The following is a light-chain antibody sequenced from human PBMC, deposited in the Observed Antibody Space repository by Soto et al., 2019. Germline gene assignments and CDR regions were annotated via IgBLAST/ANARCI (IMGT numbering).Light chain of an antibody. CDR1: QDITSY. J-gene: IGKJ2*01. V-gene: IGKV1-9*01. CDR2: GAS. CDR3: QQLHSYPYT. Sequence: IQLTQSPSSLSASVGDRVTITCRASQDITSYLAWYQQKPGKAPILLIYGASTLQSGVPSRFSGSRSGTDFTLTISSLQPEDFATYYCQQLHSYPYTFGRGTKLEIK.